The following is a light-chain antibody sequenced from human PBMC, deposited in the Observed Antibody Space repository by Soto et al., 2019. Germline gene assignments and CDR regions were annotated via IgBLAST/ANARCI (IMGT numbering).Light chain of an antibody. CDR1: QSIDNY. Sequence: DIQMTQSPSSLSASVGDRVTITCRASQSIDNYLSWYQQKPGKAPNLLIYAASSLQSRVPSRFSGSGSGTEFTLTISSLQPDDFATYYCQHYNSYSEAFGQGTKV. CDR2: AAS. J-gene: IGKJ1*01. CDR3: QHYNSYSEA. V-gene: IGKV1-5*01.